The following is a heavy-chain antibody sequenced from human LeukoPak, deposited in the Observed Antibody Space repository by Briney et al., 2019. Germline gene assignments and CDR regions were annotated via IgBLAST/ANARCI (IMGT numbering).Heavy chain of an antibody. CDR3: ARALDDYMDV. Sequence: ASVKVSCKASGGTFSSYAISWVRQAPGQGLEWMGWINPNSGGTNYAQKFQGRVTMTRDTSISTAYMELSRLRSDDTAVYYCARALDDYMDVWGKGTTVTVSS. V-gene: IGHV1-2*02. D-gene: IGHD2-2*03. J-gene: IGHJ6*03. CDR2: INPNSGGT. CDR1: GGTFSSYA.